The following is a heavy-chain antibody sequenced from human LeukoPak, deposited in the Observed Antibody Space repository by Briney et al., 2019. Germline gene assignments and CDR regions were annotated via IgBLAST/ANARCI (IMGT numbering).Heavy chain of an antibody. V-gene: IGHV3-21*01. J-gene: IGHJ5*02. CDR1: GFTFSSYA. Sequence: GGSLRLSCAASGFTFSSYAMIWVRQAPGKGLDWVSSISDNGDDTYYADSVKGRFTISRDNAKNSLYLQMNSLRAEDTAVYYCARGYNNDDWFDPWGQGTLVTVSS. D-gene: IGHD5-24*01. CDR2: ISDNGDDT. CDR3: ARGYNNDDWFDP.